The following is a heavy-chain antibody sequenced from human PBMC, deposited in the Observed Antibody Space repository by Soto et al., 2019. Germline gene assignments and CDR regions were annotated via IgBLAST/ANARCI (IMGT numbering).Heavy chain of an antibody. D-gene: IGHD5-18*01. J-gene: IGHJ4*02. CDR1: GFTFSSYA. Sequence: GGSLRLSCAASGFTFSSYAMSWVRQAPGKGLEWVSAISGSGGSTYYADSVKGRFTISRDNSKNTLYLQMNSLRAEDTAVYYCAKDLNDRYSYGYWIAIYFDYWGQGTLVTVSS. V-gene: IGHV3-23*01. CDR3: AKDLNDRYSYGYWIAIYFDY. CDR2: ISGSGGST.